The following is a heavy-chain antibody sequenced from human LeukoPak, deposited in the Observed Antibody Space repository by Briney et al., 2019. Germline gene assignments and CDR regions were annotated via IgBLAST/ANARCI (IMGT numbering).Heavy chain of an antibody. V-gene: IGHV3-30*18. CDR2: ISKDGSNK. CDR3: AKDLTGVNYCLDQ. Sequence: GGSLRLSCAASGVTFSSYGMHWVRQAPAKGLEGGAVISKDGSNKHYADSVKGRFTISRDNSKNTLYLQMNSLRAEDTAVYYCAKDLTGVNYCLDQWGQGTLVTVSS. J-gene: IGHJ4*02. CDR1: GVTFSSYG. D-gene: IGHD1-7*01.